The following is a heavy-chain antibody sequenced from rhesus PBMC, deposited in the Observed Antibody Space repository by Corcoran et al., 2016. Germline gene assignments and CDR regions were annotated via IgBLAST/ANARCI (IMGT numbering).Heavy chain of an antibody. Sequence: QVQLQESGPGLVKPLETLSLTCAVSGGSISSNYWSWIRQPPGKGREWIGYIYGSRTSTNSNPSLKSRVTLSVYTSTNQFSLKLSSVTAADTAVYYCAREGGSSGWYNWGQGVLVTVSS. CDR3: AREGGSSGWYN. CDR1: GGSISSNY. V-gene: IGHV4S11*01. CDR2: IYGSRTST. J-gene: IGHJ4*01. D-gene: IGHD6-31*01.